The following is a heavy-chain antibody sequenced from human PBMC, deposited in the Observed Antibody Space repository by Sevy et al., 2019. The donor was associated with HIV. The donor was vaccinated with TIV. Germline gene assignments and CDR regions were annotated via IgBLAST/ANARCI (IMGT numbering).Heavy chain of an antibody. D-gene: IGHD2-15*01. CDR2: ISESGDNT. V-gene: IGHV3-23*01. J-gene: IGHJ5*02. CDR3: AGGYCSGGNCYPHNWFDP. Sequence: GGSLRLSCAASGFTFRNYAMSWVRQAPGKGLEWVSAISESGDNTYYADSVKGRFTISRDNSKNTLYLQMKSLRAEDTAVYYYAGGYCSGGNCYPHNWFDPWGQGTLVTVSS. CDR1: GFTFRNYA.